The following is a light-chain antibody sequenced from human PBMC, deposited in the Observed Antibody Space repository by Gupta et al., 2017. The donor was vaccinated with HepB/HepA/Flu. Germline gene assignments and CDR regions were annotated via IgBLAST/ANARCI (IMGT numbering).Light chain of an antibody. V-gene: IGLV1-51*01. CDR1: SSNIGNNY. J-gene: IGLJ2*01. CDR2: DNN. Sequence: QSVLTQPPSVSAAPGQKVTISCSGSSSNIGNNYVSWSQQLPGTAPKLLIYDNNKRPSGIPDRFSGSKSGTSATLGTTGLQTGDEADYYCETGDSSRSYGVFGGGTKLTVL. CDR3: ETGDSSRSYGV.